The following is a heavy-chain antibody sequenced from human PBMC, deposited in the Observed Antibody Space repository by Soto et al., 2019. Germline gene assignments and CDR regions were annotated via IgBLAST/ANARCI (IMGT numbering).Heavy chain of an antibody. D-gene: IGHD3-10*01. V-gene: IGHV3-33*01. J-gene: IGHJ6*02. CDR3: ARDPSGGLWFGDYYGMDV. CDR1: GFTFSSYG. Sequence: PGGSLRLSCAASGFTFSSYGMHWVRQAPGKGLEWVAVIWYDGSNKYYADSVKGRFTISRDNSKNTLYLQMNSLRAEDTAAYYCARDPSGGLWFGDYYGMDVWGQGTTVTVSS. CDR2: IWYDGSNK.